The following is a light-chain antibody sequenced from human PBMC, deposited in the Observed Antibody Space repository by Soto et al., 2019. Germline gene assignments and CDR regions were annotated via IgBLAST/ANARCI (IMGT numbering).Light chain of an antibody. CDR3: QQYGSSYT. CDR2: DAS. CDR1: QSVSSY. V-gene: IGKV3-11*01. J-gene: IGKJ2*01. Sequence: EIVLTQSPATLSLSPGERATLSCRASQSVSSYLAWYQQKPGQAPRLLIYDASIRTTGIPARFSGSGSRTDFTLTISSLEPDDFAVYYCQQYGSSYTFGQGTKLEIK.